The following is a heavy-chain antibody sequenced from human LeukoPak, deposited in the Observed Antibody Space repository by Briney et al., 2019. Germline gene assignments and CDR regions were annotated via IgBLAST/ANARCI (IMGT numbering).Heavy chain of an antibody. CDR1: GFTFSSYN. J-gene: IGHJ4*02. CDR2: ISSSSSYI. Sequence: GGSLRLSCAASGFTFSSYNMNWVRQAPGKGLEWVSSISSSSSYIYYADSVKGRFTISRDNAKNSLYLQMNSLRAEDTAVYYCAREDILVVPVPFDYWGQGTLVTVSS. CDR3: AREDILVVPVPFDY. V-gene: IGHV3-21*01. D-gene: IGHD2-2*01.